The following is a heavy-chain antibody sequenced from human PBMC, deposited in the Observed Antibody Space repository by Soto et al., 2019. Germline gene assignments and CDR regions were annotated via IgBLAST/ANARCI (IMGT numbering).Heavy chain of an antibody. D-gene: IGHD3-9*01. CDR3: ATEHRILTVYWFDY. Sequence: ASVKVSCKVSGYTLTELSMHWVRQAPGKGLEWMGAFAPEDGETIYAQKFQGRVTMTEDTSTDTAYMELSSLRSEDTAVYYCATEHRILTVYWFDYWGQGTLVTVSS. J-gene: IGHJ4*02. CDR1: GYTLTELS. CDR2: FAPEDGET. V-gene: IGHV1-24*01.